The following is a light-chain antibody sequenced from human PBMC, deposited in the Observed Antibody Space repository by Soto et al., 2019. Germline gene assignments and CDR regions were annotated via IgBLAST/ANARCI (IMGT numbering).Light chain of an antibody. J-gene: IGKJ1*01. CDR2: DAS. Sequence: EIVLTQSPATLSLSPGERATPSCRASQSVSSYLAWYQQKPGQPPRLLIYDASNRATGIPARFSGSGSGTDFTLTISSLEPEDFAVYYCQRRSNWSTTFGQGTKVDIK. CDR3: QRRSNWSTT. CDR1: QSVSSY. V-gene: IGKV3-11*01.